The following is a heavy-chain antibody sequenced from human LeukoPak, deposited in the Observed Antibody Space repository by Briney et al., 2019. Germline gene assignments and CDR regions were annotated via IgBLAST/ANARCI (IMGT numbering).Heavy chain of an antibody. CDR2: IIPIFGTA. CDR1: GGTLSSYA. J-gene: IGHJ4*02. CDR3: ARAANDILTGYFDY. V-gene: IGHV1-69*13. D-gene: IGHD3-9*01. Sequence: SVKVSCKASGGTLSSYAISWVRQAPGQGLEWMGGIIPIFGTANYAQKFQGRVTITADESTSTAYMELSSLRSEDTAVYYCARAANDILTGYFDYWGQGTLVTVSS.